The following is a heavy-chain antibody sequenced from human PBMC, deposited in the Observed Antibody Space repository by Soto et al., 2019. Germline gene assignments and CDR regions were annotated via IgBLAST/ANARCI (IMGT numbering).Heavy chain of an antibody. Sequence: SETLSLTCTVSGGSISGYFWNWLRQPAEKGLEWIGRVYTGGGTSYNPSLQSRVSMSTDTSKSQFSLKVNSVTAADTAVYFCARGYDSLLHWGQGTLVTVSS. CDR1: GGSISGYF. V-gene: IGHV4-4*07. CDR2: VYTGGGT. J-gene: IGHJ4*02. CDR3: ARGYDSLLH. D-gene: IGHD3-16*01.